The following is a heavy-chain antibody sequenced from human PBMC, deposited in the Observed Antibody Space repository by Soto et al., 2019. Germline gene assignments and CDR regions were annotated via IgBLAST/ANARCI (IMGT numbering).Heavy chain of an antibody. CDR3: ASGMVRDNYYGMDV. D-gene: IGHD3-10*01. J-gene: IGHJ6*02. Sequence: EVQLVESGGGLVKPGGSLRLSCAASGFTFTNAWMSWVRQAPGKGLEWVGRIRRKTDGGTTAYAAPGKGRFTISRDDSKNTLYLQMNSLKTEDTAVYFCASGMVRDNYYGMDVWGQGTTVTVSS. CDR1: GFTFTNAW. V-gene: IGHV3-15*01. CDR2: IRRKTDGGTT.